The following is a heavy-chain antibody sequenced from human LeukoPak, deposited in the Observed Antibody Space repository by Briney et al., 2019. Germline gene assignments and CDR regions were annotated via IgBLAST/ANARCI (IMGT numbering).Heavy chain of an antibody. CDR1: GYTFTGYY. D-gene: IGHD3-10*01. V-gene: IGHV1-2*02. CDR3: ARNMVRGVIITAPGY. CDR2: INPNSGGT. J-gene: IGHJ4*02. Sequence: ASVKVSCKASGYTFTGYYMHWVRQAPGQGLEWMGWINPNSGGTNYAQKFQGRVTMTRDTCISTAYMELSRLRSDDTAVYYCARNMVRGVIITAPGYWGQGTLVTVSS.